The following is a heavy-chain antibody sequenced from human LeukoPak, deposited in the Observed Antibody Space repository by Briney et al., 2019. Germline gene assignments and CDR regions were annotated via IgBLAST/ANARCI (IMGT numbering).Heavy chain of an antibody. D-gene: IGHD6-13*01. CDR3: ARKTAAGTFGYYYYYMDV. CDR2: VNAGNGNT. CDR1: GYTFTSYA. Sequence: ASVKVSCKASGYTFTSYAMHWVRQAPGQRLEWMGWVNAGNGNTKYSQEFQGRVTMTTDTSTSTAYMELRSLRSDDTAVYYCARKTAAGTFGYYYYYMDVWGKGTTVTISS. V-gene: IGHV1-3*01. J-gene: IGHJ6*03.